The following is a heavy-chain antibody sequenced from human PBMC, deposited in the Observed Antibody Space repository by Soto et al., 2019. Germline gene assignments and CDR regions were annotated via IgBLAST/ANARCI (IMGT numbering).Heavy chain of an antibody. CDR2: IIPIFGTA. D-gene: IGHD5-12*01. Sequence: GASVKVSCKASGGTFSSYAISWMRQAPGQGLEWMGGIIPIFGTANYAQKFQGRVTITADESTSTAYMELSSLRSEDTAVYYCARVEMATIAVYYGMDVWGQGTTVTVSS. CDR3: ARVEMATIAVYYGMDV. CDR1: GGTFSSYA. J-gene: IGHJ6*02. V-gene: IGHV1-69*13.